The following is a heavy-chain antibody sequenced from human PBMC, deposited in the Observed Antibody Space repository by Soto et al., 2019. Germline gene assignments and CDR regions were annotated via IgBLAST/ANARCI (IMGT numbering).Heavy chain of an antibody. V-gene: IGHV3-33*01. CDR1: GFTFSSYG. J-gene: IGHJ3*02. Sequence: QVQLVESGGGVVQPGRSLRLSCAASGFTFSSYGMHWVRQAPGKGLEWVAVLWYDGSNKYYADSVKGRFTISRDNSKNPLYLQMNSLRAEDTAVYYCARDPGDGDYESYPNEDAFDIWGQGTMVTVSS. CDR3: ARDPGDGDYESYPNEDAFDI. CDR2: LWYDGSNK. D-gene: IGHD4-17*01.